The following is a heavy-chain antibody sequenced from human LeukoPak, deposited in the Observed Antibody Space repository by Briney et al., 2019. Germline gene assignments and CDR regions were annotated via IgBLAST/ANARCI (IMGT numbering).Heavy chain of an antibody. CDR3: TTYGNERITIFGVVTDYYYYYMDV. V-gene: IGHV3-15*01. CDR1: GFTFSNAW. D-gene: IGHD3-3*01. Sequence: PGGSLRLSCAASGFTFSNAWMSWVRQAPGKGLEWVGRIKSKTDGGTTDYAAPVKGRLTISRDDSKNTLYLQMNSLKTEDTAVYYCTTYGNERITIFGVVTDYYYYYMDVWGKGTTVTVSS. CDR2: IKSKTDGGTT. J-gene: IGHJ6*03.